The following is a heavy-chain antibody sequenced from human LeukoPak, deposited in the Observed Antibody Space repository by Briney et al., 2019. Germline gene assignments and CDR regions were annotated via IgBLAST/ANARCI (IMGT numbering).Heavy chain of an antibody. Sequence: GGSLRLSCTASGFTFSSYAMSWVRQAPGKGLEWVSVISGSGGSTNHADSVKGRFTISSDISKNTLYLQMNSLRAEDAAVYYCAKESGDDSSGYYEVFDNWGQGTLVTVSS. CDR1: GFTFSSYA. V-gene: IGHV3-23*01. J-gene: IGHJ4*02. D-gene: IGHD3-22*01. CDR3: AKESGDDSSGYYEVFDN. CDR2: ISGSGGST.